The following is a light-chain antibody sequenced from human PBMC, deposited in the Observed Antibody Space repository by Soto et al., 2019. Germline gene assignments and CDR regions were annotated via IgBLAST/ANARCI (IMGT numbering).Light chain of an antibody. CDR1: SSDVGNYKY. V-gene: IGLV2-8*01. Sequence: QSALTQSPSASGSPGQSVTISCTGTSSDVGNYKYVSWYQQHPGKAPKLMIYEVSKRPSGVPDRFSGSKSGHTASLTVSGLQAEDEADYYCSSYAGSNNWVFGGGTKLTVL. CDR2: EVS. J-gene: IGLJ3*02. CDR3: SSYAGSNNWV.